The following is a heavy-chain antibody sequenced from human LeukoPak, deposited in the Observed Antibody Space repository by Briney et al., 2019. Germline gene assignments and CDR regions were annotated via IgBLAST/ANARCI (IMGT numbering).Heavy chain of an antibody. Sequence: ASLCVSSAASGYTFTGYYIHWVRQAPGQGLEWMAWINPNSGSTNYAQKFQGRVTMTRDTSISTAYIELSSLRSDDTAVYYCARGGTVVRGADDPFDIWGQGTIITISS. CDR3: ARGGTVVRGADDPFDI. V-gene: IGHV1-2*02. CDR1: GYTFTGYY. D-gene: IGHD3-10*01. J-gene: IGHJ3*02. CDR2: INPNSGST.